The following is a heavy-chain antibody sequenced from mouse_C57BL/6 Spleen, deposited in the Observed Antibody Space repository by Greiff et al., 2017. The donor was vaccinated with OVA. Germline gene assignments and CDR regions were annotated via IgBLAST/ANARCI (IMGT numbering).Heavy chain of an antibody. CDR1: GFTFSSYA. CDR2: ISSGGGYI. D-gene: IGHD2-5*01. J-gene: IGHJ2*01. CDR3: TRENSNYAYFDY. V-gene: IGHV5-9-1*02. Sequence: EVQLQQSGAGLVKPGGSLKLSCAASGFTFSSYAMSWVRQTPEKRLEWVAYISSGGGYIYYADTVKGRFTISRDNARNTLYLQMSNLTSENTAMYYCTRENSNYAYFDYWGQGTTLTVSS.